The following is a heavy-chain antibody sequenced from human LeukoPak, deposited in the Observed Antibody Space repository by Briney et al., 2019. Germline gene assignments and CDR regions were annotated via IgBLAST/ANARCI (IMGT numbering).Heavy chain of an antibody. D-gene: IGHD3-16*01. CDR1: GFTFSSYD. Sequence: GGSLRLSCAAAGFTFSSYDMHWVRQATGEGLEWVSAIGTVGDTYYPGSVKGRFTISRENAKNSLYLQMNNLRAGDTAVYYCASSRRGGFDIWGQGTMVTVSS. V-gene: IGHV3-13*04. CDR3: ASSRRGGFDI. CDR2: IGTVGDT. J-gene: IGHJ3*02.